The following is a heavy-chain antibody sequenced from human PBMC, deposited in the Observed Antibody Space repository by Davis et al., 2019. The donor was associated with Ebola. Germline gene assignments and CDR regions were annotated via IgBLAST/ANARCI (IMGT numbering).Heavy chain of an antibody. D-gene: IGHD4-17*01. CDR1: GYTFTSYA. J-gene: IGHJ5*02. V-gene: IGHV1-3*01. Sequence: ASVKVSCKASGYTFTSYAMHWVRQAPGQRLEWMGWINAGNGNTKYSQKFQGRVTITRDTSANTAYMELSSLRSEDTAVYYCARVRGATVTTAYNWFDPWGQGTLVTVSS. CDR3: ARVRGATVTTAYNWFDP. CDR2: INAGNGNT.